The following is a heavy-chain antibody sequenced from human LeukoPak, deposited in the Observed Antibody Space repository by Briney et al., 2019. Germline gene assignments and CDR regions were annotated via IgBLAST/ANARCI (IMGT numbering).Heavy chain of an antibody. CDR3: ARSRLLLDY. V-gene: IGHV1-46*01. Sequence: ASVRVSCKASGYAFITYYVHWVRQGPGQGLEWMGVINPSGGSTKYAQKFQGRVTMTGDTSTSTVYMELSSLRSEDTAVYYCARSRLLLDYWGQGTLVTVSS. J-gene: IGHJ4*02. CDR1: GYAFITYY. D-gene: IGHD2-21*02. CDR2: INPSGGST.